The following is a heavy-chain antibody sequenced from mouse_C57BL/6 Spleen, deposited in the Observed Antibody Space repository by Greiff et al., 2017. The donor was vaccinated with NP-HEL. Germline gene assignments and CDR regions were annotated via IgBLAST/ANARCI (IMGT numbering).Heavy chain of an antibody. D-gene: IGHD1-1*01. V-gene: IGHV1-80*01. J-gene: IGHJ4*01. CDR2: IYPGDGDT. Sequence: QVQLQQSGAELVKPGASVKISCKASGYAFSSYWMNWVKQRPGKGLEWIGQIYPGDGDTNYNGKFKGKATLTADKSSSTAYMQLSSLTSEDSAVYFCAREYYYGSSMDYWGQGTSVTVSS. CDR1: GYAFSSYW. CDR3: AREYYYGSSMDY.